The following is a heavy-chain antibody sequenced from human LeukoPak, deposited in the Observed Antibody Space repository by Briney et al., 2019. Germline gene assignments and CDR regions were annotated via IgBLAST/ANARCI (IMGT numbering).Heavy chain of an antibody. CDR2: TYYRSKWYN. D-gene: IGHD3-10*01. CDR1: GDSVSSNSAA. CDR3: AKGRWALFDC. V-gene: IGHV6-1*01. Sequence: SQTLSLTCDISGDSVSSNSAAWNWIRQSPSRGLEWLGRTYYRSKWYNDYAISVKSRMTINADTSKNQFSLQINSVTPEDMAVYYCAKGRWALFDCWGQGTLVIASS. J-gene: IGHJ4*02.